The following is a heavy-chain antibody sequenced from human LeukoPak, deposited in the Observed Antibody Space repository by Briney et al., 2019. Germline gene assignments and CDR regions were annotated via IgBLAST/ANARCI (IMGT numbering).Heavy chain of an antibody. V-gene: IGHV3-48*02. Sequence: GGSLRLSCAASGFTFSSSTMNWVRQAPGKGLEWISHITWSGSAIFYADSVKGRFTISRDSAKNSLYLQMSSLRDEDTAIYYCARDAGNSGYGMDVWGRGTTVTVSS. D-gene: IGHD5-12*01. CDR1: GFTFSSST. CDR3: ARDAGNSGYGMDV. J-gene: IGHJ6*02. CDR2: ITWSGSAI.